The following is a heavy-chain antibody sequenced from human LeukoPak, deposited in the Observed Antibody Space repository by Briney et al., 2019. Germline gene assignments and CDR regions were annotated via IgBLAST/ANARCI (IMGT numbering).Heavy chain of an antibody. CDR1: GYTFTDYY. CDR3: ARDKLRYFDF. J-gene: IGHJ4*02. D-gene: IGHD3-10*01. CDR2: INPKSGGT. Sequence: ASVKVSCKASGYTFTDYYMHWVRQAPGQGLEWMGWINPKSGGTNYAQQFQGRVTMTRDTSISTAYMELSRLRSDDTAMYYCARDKLRYFDFWGQGTLVTVSS. V-gene: IGHV1-2*02.